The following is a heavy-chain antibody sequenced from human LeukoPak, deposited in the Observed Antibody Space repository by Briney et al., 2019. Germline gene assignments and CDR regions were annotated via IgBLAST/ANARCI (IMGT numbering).Heavy chain of an antibody. V-gene: IGHV4-59*01. CDR1: GGSISSYY. Sequence: SETLSLTCTVSGGSISSYYWSWIRQPPGKGLEWIGYIYYSGSTNYNPSLKSRVTMSVDTSKNQFSLKLSSVTAADTAFYYCARETENRDGYINAFDIWGQGTMVSVSS. D-gene: IGHD5-24*01. J-gene: IGHJ3*02. CDR3: ARETENRDGYINAFDI. CDR2: IYYSGST.